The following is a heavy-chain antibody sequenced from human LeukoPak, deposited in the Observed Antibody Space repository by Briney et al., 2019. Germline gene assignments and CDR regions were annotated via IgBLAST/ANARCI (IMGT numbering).Heavy chain of an antibody. V-gene: IGHV4-39*01. J-gene: IGHJ4*02. CDR2: IYYSGST. Sequence: SETLSLTCTVSGGSISSSSYYWGWIRQPPGKGLEWIGSIYYSGSTYYNPSLKSRVTISVDTSKNQFSLKLSSVTAADTAVYYCARHASGRTAVAGIRYWGQGTLVTVSS. CDR3: ARHASGRTAVAGIRY. D-gene: IGHD6-19*01. CDR1: GGSISSSSYY.